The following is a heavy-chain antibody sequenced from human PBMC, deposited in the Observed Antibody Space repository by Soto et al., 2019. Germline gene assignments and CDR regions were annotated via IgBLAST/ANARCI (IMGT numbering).Heavy chain of an antibody. Sequence: ASVKVSCKASGYTFTGYYMHCVRQAPGQGLEWMGWINPNSGGTNYAQKFQGWVTMTRDTSISTAYMELSRLRSDDTAVYYCARAFHDSSGYSDYWGQGTLVTVSS. J-gene: IGHJ4*02. V-gene: IGHV1-2*04. CDR1: GYTFTGYY. CDR3: ARAFHDSSGYSDY. D-gene: IGHD3-22*01. CDR2: INPNSGGT.